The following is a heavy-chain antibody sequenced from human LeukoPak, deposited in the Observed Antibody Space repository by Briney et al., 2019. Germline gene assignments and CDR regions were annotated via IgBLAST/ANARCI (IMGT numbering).Heavy chain of an antibody. CDR2: FYTSGTT. D-gene: IGHD3-10*01. CDR3: ARVFGSGSYYKVVGYYFDY. V-gene: IGHV4-4*07. Sequence: SETLSLTCSVSGGSISSYSWNWIRQPAGKGLEWIGRFYTSGTTNYNPSLKSRVTMSIDTSKNQFSLKLSSVTAADTAVYYCARVFGSGSYYKVVGYYFDYWGQGTLVTVSS. CDR1: GGSISSYS. J-gene: IGHJ4*02.